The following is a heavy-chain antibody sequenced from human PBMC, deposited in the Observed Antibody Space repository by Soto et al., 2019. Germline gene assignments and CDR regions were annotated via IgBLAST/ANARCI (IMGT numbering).Heavy chain of an antibody. D-gene: IGHD6-13*01. Sequence: SETLSLTCAVYGGSFSYYYWSWIRQPPGKGLEWIGEINHSGTTNYSPSLQSRVTMSVDTSKNHSSLKLSSVTAADTTVYYCARYLPIAAAGPFTGEDNWFDPWGQGTLVTVSS. V-gene: IGHV4-34*01. CDR3: ARYLPIAAAGPFTGEDNWFDP. J-gene: IGHJ5*02. CDR1: GGSFSYYY. CDR2: INHSGTT.